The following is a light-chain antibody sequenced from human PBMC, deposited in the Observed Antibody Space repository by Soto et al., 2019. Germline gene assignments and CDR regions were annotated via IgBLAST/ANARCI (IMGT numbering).Light chain of an antibody. CDR1: QSASSSY. CDR2: DAS. Sequence: EIVLTQSPGTLSLSPGERATLSCRASQSASSSYLAWYQQKPGQAPRLLIYDASNRATGIPARFSGSGSGTDFTLTISSLEPEDYAVYYCQQRDNWPLTFGGGTKVDIK. CDR3: QQRDNWPLT. J-gene: IGKJ4*01. V-gene: IGKV3-11*01.